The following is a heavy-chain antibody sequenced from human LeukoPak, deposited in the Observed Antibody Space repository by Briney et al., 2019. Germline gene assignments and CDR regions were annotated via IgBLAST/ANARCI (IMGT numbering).Heavy chain of an antibody. CDR3: ARGKMHYGSGSYYSAGNWFDP. CDR1: GGSISSYY. Sequence: PSETLSLTCTVSGGSISSYYWSWIRQHPGKGLEWIGYIYYSGSTYYNPSLKSRVTISVDTSKNQFSLKLSSVTAADTAVYYCARGKMHYGSGSYYSAGNWFDPWGQGTLVTVSS. V-gene: IGHV4-59*06. CDR2: IYYSGST. J-gene: IGHJ5*02. D-gene: IGHD3-10*01.